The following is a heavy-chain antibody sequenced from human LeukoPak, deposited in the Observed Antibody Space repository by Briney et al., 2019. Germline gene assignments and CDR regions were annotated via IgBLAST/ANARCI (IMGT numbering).Heavy chain of an antibody. Sequence: GRSLRLSCAASGFTFSSYAMHWVRQAPGKGLEWVAVISYDGSNKYYADSVKGRFTISRDNSKNTLYLQMNSLRAEDTAVYYCARDRRFLERGITDLCFDYWGQGTLVTVSS. CDR3: ARDRRFLERGITDLCFDY. CDR2: ISYDGSNK. V-gene: IGHV3-30-3*01. J-gene: IGHJ4*02. CDR1: GFTFSSYA. D-gene: IGHD3-3*01.